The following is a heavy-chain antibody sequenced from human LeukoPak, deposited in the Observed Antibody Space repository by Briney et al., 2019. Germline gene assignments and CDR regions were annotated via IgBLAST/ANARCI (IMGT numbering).Heavy chain of an antibody. CDR1: GYTFTSYD. J-gene: IGHJ6*03. CDR2: MNPNSGNT. Sequence: ASVKVSCKASGYTFTSYDINWVRQATGQGLEWMGWMNPNSGNTGYAQKFQGRVTITRNTSISTAYMELSSLRSEDTAVYYCAKDISSGYLVYYYYMDVWGKGTTVTISS. D-gene: IGHD3-22*01. CDR3: AKDISSGYLVYYYYMDV. V-gene: IGHV1-8*03.